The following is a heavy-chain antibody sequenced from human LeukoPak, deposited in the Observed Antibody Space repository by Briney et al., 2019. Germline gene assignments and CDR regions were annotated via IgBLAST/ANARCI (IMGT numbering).Heavy chain of an antibody. D-gene: IGHD6-13*01. J-gene: IGHJ4*02. CDR2: ISSSGSTI. Sequence: PGGSLGLSCAASGFTFSSYEMNWVRQAPGKGLEWVSYISSSGSTIYYADSVKGRFTISRDNAKNSLYLQMNSLRAEDTAVYYCASNSGVSSSWQRDYWGQGTLVTVSS. CDR3: ASNSGVSSSWQRDY. V-gene: IGHV3-48*03. CDR1: GFTFSSYE.